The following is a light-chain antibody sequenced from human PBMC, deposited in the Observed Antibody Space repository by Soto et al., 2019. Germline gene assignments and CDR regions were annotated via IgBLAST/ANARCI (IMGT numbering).Light chain of an antibody. Sequence: QSALTQPASVSGSPGQSITISCTGTSSDVGGYNFVSWYQHHPGKAPKLIIYDVTNRPSGISNRFSGSKSGNTASLTISGLQAEDEADYYSTSYTSSITYVFGTGTKLTVL. CDR2: DVT. CDR3: TSYTSSITYV. J-gene: IGLJ1*01. CDR1: SSDVGGYNF. V-gene: IGLV2-14*03.